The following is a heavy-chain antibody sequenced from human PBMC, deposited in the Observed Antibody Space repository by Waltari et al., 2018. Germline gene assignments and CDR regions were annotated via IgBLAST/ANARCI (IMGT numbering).Heavy chain of an antibody. CDR3: ARADLRWDDSSGYEWYYFDY. CDR1: GGTFSSYA. V-gene: IGHV1-69*05. D-gene: IGHD3-22*01. J-gene: IGHJ4*02. CDR2: IIPIFGTA. Sequence: QVQLVQSGAEVKKPGSSVKVSCKASGGTFSSYAISWVRQAPGQGLEWMGGIIPIFGTANYAQKFQGRVTITTDESTSTAYMELSSLRSEDTAVYYCARADLRWDDSSGYEWYYFDYWGQGTLVTVSS.